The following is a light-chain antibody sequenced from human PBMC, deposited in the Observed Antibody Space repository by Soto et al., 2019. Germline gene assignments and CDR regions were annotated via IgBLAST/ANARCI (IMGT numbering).Light chain of an antibody. CDR3: QQRSNWLIT. CDR1: QSLRSNF. V-gene: IGKV3D-20*02. Sequence: PGERATLSCTASQSLRSNFLAWYQQKPGQAPRLLIYDASSRAAGIPDRFSGSGSGTDFTLTITRLEPEDFAVYYCQQRSNWLITFGQGTRLEI. CDR2: DAS. J-gene: IGKJ5*01.